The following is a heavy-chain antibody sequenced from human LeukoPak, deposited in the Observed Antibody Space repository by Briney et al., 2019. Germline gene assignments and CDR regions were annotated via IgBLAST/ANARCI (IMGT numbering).Heavy chain of an antibody. CDR1: GFTFSSYS. D-gene: IGHD2-2*01. CDR2: ICCGSGNI. Sequence: PGGSLRLSCAASGFTFSSYSMHWVRQSPGKGLEWVSYICCGSGNIYYADSVKGRFTISRDNAKNTLYLQMNSLRAEDTAVYYATKTYSSGEIVTVQAANWGQGTLVTVSS. J-gene: IGHJ4*02. V-gene: IGHV3-48*04. CDR3: TKTYSSGEIVTVQAAN.